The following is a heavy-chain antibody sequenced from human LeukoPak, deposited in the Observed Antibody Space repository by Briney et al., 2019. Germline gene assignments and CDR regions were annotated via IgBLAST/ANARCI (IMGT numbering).Heavy chain of an antibody. Sequence: ASVKVSCKASGYTLTGYYMHWVRQAPGQGLEWMGWINPNSGGTNYAQKFQGRVTMTRDTSISTAYMELSRLRSDDTAVYYCANAGNSLYDSCSGYYRGADGGHFDSCGQGTLVTVSS. V-gene: IGHV1-2*02. CDR1: GYTLTGYY. J-gene: IGHJ4*02. D-gene: IGHD3-3*01. CDR3: ANAGNSLYDSCSGYYRGADGGHFDS. CDR2: INPNSGGT.